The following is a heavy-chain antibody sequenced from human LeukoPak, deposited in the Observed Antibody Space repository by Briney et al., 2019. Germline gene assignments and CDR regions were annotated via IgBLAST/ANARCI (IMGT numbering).Heavy chain of an antibody. D-gene: IGHD5-12*01. J-gene: IGHJ4*02. CDR3: AKIPSATESFDY. CDR1: GFTVSSNY. V-gene: IGHV3-74*01. CDR2: INSDGSST. Sequence: PGGSLRLSCAASGFTVSSNYMSWVRQAPGKGLVWVSRINSDGSSTTYADSVKGRFTISRDNAKNTLYLQMDSLRAEDTAIYYCAKIPSATESFDYWGQGTLVTVSS.